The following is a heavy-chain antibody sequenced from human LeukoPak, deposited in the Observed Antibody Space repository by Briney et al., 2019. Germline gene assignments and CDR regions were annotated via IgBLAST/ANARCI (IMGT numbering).Heavy chain of an antibody. J-gene: IGHJ6*03. CDR3: ARGGDIVVVPAAEADYYMDV. D-gene: IGHD2-2*01. CDR2: IYYSGST. CDR1: GGSISSYY. V-gene: IGHV4-59*01. Sequence: PSETLSLTCTVSGGSISSYYWSWIRQPPGKGLEWIGYIYYSGSTNYNPSLKSRVTISVDTSKNQFSLKLSSVTAADTAEYYCARGGDIVVVPAAEADYYMDVWGKGTTVTVSS.